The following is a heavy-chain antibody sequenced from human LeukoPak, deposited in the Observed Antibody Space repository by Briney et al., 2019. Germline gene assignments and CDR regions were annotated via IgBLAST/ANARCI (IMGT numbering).Heavy chain of an antibody. CDR2: IYYRGNT. V-gene: IGHV4-59*01. J-gene: IGHJ4*02. CDR1: GGSITNYY. Sequence: SETLSLTCSVSGGSITNYYWSWIRQPPGRGLEWIGYIYYRGNTYYNASLKSRVTISVDTSQNEVSLNLTSVTAADTAVYYCARRVGALGYWGQGTLVTVSS. CDR3: ARRVGALGY. D-gene: IGHD3-16*01.